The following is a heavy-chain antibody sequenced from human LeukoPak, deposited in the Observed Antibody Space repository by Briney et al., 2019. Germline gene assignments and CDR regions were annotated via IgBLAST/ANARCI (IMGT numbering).Heavy chain of an antibody. CDR2: IKQDGSEK. Sequence: PGGSLRLSCAASGFTFSSYWMSWVRQAPGKGLEWVANIKQDGSEKYYVDSVKGRFTISRDNAKNSLYLQMNSLRAEDTAVYYCARDRDSYGSYYFDYWGQGTLVTVSS. V-gene: IGHV3-7*03. J-gene: IGHJ4*02. CDR3: ARDRDSYGSYYFDY. D-gene: IGHD5-18*01. CDR1: GFTFSSYW.